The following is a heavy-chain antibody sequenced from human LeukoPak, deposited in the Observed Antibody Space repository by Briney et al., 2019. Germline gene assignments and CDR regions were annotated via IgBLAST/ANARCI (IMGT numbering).Heavy chain of an antibody. CDR2: IIPIFGTA. CDR1: GGTFSSYA. J-gene: IGHJ4*02. V-gene: IGHV1-69*05. D-gene: IGHD3-10*01. CDR3: ATITMVRRVDY. Sequence: ASVKVSCKASGGTFSSYAISWVRQAPGQGLEWMGGIIPIFGTANYAQKFQGRVTITTDESTSTAYMELSSLRSEDTAVYYCATITMVRRVDYWGQGTLVTVSS.